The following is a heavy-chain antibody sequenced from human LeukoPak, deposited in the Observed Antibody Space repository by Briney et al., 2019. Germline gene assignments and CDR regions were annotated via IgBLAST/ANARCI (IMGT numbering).Heavy chain of an antibody. J-gene: IGHJ6*03. CDR3: ARRPLHTPYYDFPSGYYLIDYHYFYLDV. CDR2: MNSNSSTT. CDR1: GYTFTSYD. Sequence: GGSVRLSCTASGYTFTSYDMNWVRQAPGQGLEWMAWMNSNSSTTDYAQTIQGRVTITRNTSKSTDYMQLSSLRSEDTAVYYCARRPLHTPYYDFPSGYYLIDYHYFYLDVWGKGTPVTVSS. V-gene: IGHV1-8*03. D-gene: IGHD3-3*01.